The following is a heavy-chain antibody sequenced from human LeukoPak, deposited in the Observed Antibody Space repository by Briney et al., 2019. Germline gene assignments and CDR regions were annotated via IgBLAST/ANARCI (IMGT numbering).Heavy chain of an antibody. D-gene: IGHD3-3*01. CDR1: GFSFSYFW. J-gene: IGHJ5*02. V-gene: IGHV3-7*01. CDR2: IKQDGSEK. Sequence: GGSLRLSCAASGFSFSYFWMSWVRQAPGKGLEWVANIKQDGSEKYYVDSVKGRFTISRDNAKKSLYLQMNSLRAEDTAVYYCARDAEVGTLFGVLSRYNWFDPWGQGALVTVSS. CDR3: ARDAEVGTLFGVLSRYNWFDP.